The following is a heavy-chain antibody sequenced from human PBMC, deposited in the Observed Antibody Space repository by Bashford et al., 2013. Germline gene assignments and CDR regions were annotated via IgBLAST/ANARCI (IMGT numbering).Heavy chain of an antibody. CDR2: INPSGGST. CDR3: ARWAAADSSSGYYYAGGDAFDL. Sequence: ASVKVSCKASGYIFTNYHLHWVRRAPGQGLEWMGIINPSGGSTTYSHKFQGRVTMTSDTSTSTVYMELSSLRYDDTAVYYCARWAAADSSSGYYYAGGDAFDLWGQGTVVTVSS. CDR1: GYIFTNYH. J-gene: IGHJ3*01. D-gene: IGHD3-22*01. V-gene: IGHV1-46*01.